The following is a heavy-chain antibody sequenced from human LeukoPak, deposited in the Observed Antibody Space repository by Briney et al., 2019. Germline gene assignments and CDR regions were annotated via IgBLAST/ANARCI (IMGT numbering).Heavy chain of an antibody. D-gene: IGHD4-23*01. CDR3: AREYGGNSWYFDL. J-gene: IGHJ2*01. CDR2: MYYSGGT. V-gene: IGHV4-59*11. CDR1: GGSISSHY. Sequence: SETLSLTCTVSGGSISSHYWTWIRQPPGKGLEWIGNMYYSGGTNYNPSLNSRVTISVDTSKNQVSLRLSSVTAADTAVYYCAREYGGNSWYFDLWGRGTLVTVSS.